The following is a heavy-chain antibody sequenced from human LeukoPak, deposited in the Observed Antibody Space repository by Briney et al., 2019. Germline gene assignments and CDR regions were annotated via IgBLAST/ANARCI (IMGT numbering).Heavy chain of an antibody. D-gene: IGHD3-10*01. Sequence: SETLSLTCAVYGGSFSGYYWSWIRQPPGKGLEWIGEINHSGSTNYNPSLKSRVTVSVDTSKNQFSLKLSSVTAADTAVYYCARRYYGSGSYYNPLGYWGQGTLVTVSS. V-gene: IGHV4-34*01. J-gene: IGHJ4*02. CDR2: INHSGST. CDR1: GGSFSGYY. CDR3: ARRYYGSGSYYNPLGY.